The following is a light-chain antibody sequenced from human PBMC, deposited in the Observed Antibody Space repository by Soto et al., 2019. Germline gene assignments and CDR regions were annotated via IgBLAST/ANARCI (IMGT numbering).Light chain of an antibody. CDR1: SSDVGGYNY. CDR3: CSYAGSYTLGV. CDR2: DVS. V-gene: IGLV2-11*01. Sequence: QSVLTQPRSVSGSPGQSVTISCTGTSSDVGGYNYVSWYQHHPGKAPKLIIYDVSKRPSGVPDRFSGSKSGNTASLTISGLQAEDEADYYCCSYAGSYTLGVFGGGTKVTVL. J-gene: IGLJ3*02.